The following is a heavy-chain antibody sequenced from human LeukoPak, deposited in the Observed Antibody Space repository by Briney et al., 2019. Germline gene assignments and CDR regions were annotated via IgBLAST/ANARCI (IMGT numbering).Heavy chain of an antibody. CDR2: IYYSGST. CDR1: GGSISSYY. D-gene: IGHD1-26*01. J-gene: IGHJ6*02. Sequence: SETLSLTCTFSGGSISSYYWSWIRQPPGKGLEWIGYIYYSGSTYYNPSLKSRVTISVDTSKNQFPLKLSSVTAADTAVYYCARQWRIVGAASRRYYYYGMDVWGQGTTVTVSS. CDR3: ARQWRIVGAASRRYYYYGMDV. V-gene: IGHV4-59*08.